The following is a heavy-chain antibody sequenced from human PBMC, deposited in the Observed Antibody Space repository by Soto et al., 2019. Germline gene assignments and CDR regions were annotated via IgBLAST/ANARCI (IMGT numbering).Heavy chain of an antibody. V-gene: IGHV5-51*01. CDR2: IYPGDSDT. J-gene: IGHJ4*02. D-gene: IGHD5-12*01. CDR3: TTDRSRDGYNYPSYFDY. CDR1: GYSFSTYW. Sequence: PGESLKISCRGSGYSFSTYWIGWVRQMPGKGLEWMGIIYPGDSDTRYSPSFQGQVTISADRSISTAYLQMNSPKTEDTAVYYCTTDRSRDGYNYPSYFDYWGQGTLVTVSS.